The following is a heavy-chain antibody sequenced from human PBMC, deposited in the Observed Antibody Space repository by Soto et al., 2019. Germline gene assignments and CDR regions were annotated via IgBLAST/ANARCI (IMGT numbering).Heavy chain of an antibody. CDR3: ARQRSSSPRVGYYYYFGMDV. J-gene: IGHJ6*02. D-gene: IGHD6-6*01. Sequence: GESLKISCKGSGYSLTSYWIGWVRQMPGKGLEWMGIIYPGDSETRYSPSFQGQVTISADKSISTAYLQWSSLKASDTAMYYCARQRSSSPRVGYYYYFGMDVWGQGTTVTVSS. CDR2: IYPGDSET. V-gene: IGHV5-51*01. CDR1: GYSLTSYW.